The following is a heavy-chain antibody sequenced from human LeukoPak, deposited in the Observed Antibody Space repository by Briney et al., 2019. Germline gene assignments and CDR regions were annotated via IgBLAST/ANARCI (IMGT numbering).Heavy chain of an antibody. Sequence: SETLSLTCTVSGGSISSYYWSWIRQPPGKGLEWIGFIYYSGSTSYNPSLKSRVTISVDTSKNQFSLKLSSVTAADTAVYYCARDPSGYFNYWGQGTLATVSS. CDR1: GGSISSYY. J-gene: IGHJ4*02. CDR3: ARDPSGYFNY. D-gene: IGHD3-22*01. CDR2: IYYSGST. V-gene: IGHV4-59*01.